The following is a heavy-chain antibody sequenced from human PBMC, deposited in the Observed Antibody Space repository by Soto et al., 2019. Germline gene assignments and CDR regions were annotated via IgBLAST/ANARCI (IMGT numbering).Heavy chain of an antibody. CDR1: NGPFSGYY. CDR2: INYGGAT. J-gene: IGHJ5*02. V-gene: IGHV4-34*01. D-gene: IGHD6-13*01. CDR3: ARGVLSSSWYNWLDT. Sequence: QVQLQQWGAGLLKPSETLSLTCAVYNGPFSGYYWTWIRQSPGGGLEWIGEINYGGATKYNSSLKSRVAISLDTSKSQFSLNLTSVTAADTAVYYCARGVLSSSWYNWLDTWGQGTLVAVSS.